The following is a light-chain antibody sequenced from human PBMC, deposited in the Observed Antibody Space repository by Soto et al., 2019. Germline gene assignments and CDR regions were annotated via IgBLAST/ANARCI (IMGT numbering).Light chain of an antibody. Sequence: DIQMTQSPSSLSASVGDRVTITCQASQDISNYLNWYQQKPGKAPKLLIYDASNLETGVPSRFSGSGSGTDFTFTISSLQPEDIATYYCQQYDNLFAIFTFGPGTKVDIK. CDR3: QQYDNLFAIFT. CDR1: QDISNY. V-gene: IGKV1-33*01. CDR2: DAS. J-gene: IGKJ3*01.